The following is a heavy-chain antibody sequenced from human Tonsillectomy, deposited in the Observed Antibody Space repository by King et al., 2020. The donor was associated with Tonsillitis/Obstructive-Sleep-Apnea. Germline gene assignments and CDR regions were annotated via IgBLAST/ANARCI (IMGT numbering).Heavy chain of an antibody. J-gene: IGHJ4*02. Sequence: QLVQSGAEVKKPGASVKVSCKVSAYTLTELSIHWVRQTPGKGLEWMGSFDPEDGGTMYAQKFQGRVTMTEDTSTDTAYMELRSLRSEDMAVYYCACATYILWNFQGGQGTLVTVSS. CDR2: FDPEDGGT. CDR1: AYTLTELS. V-gene: IGHV1-24*01. CDR3: ACATYILWNFQ. D-gene: IGHD1-7*01.